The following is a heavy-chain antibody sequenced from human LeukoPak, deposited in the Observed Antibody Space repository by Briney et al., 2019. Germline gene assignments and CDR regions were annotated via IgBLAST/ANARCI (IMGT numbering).Heavy chain of an antibody. CDR2: IYYSGST. D-gene: IGHD3-22*01. CDR1: GGSISSYY. CDR3: ARLTYYYDSSGYYLYYFDY. V-gene: IGHV4-59*08. Sequence: SSETLSLTCTVSGGSISSYYWSWIRQPPGKGLEWIGYIYYSGSTNYNPSLKGRVTISVDTSKNQFSLNLSSVTAADTAVYYCARLTYYYDSSGYYLYYFDYWGQGTLVTVSS. J-gene: IGHJ4*02.